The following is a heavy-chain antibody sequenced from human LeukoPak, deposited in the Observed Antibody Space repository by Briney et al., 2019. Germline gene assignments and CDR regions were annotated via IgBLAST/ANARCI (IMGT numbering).Heavy chain of an antibody. J-gene: IGHJ4*02. CDR2: IWYDGSNK. CDR3: AKDTPPSGSYFDY. D-gene: IGHD1-26*01. V-gene: IGHV3-33*06. CDR1: GFTFSSYG. Sequence: PGRSLRLSCAASGFTFSSYGMHWVRQAPGKGLEWVAVIWYDGSNKYYADSVKGRFTISRDNSKNTLYLQMNSLRAEDTAVYYCAKDTPPSGSYFDYWGQGTLVTVYS.